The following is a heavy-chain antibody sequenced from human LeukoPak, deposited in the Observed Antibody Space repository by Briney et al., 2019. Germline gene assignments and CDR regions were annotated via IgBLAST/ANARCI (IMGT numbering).Heavy chain of an antibody. J-gene: IGHJ5*02. Sequence: SGPTVFQPPSTLTLTCTFSGFSLNTSAVGVGWIRKPPGQALEWLALISSDDDKRYNPALKSRLRITKDTSKDQVVLTMTNVDLVDTATYFCAHRGKYLTWFDPWGQGTLVIVSS. V-gene: IGHV2-5*02. CDR2: ISSDDDK. D-gene: IGHD2/OR15-2a*01. CDR1: GFSLNTSAVG. CDR3: AHRGKYLTWFDP.